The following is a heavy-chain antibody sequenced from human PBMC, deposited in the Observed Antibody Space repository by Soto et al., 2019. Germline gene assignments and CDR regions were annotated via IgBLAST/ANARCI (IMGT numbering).Heavy chain of an antibody. D-gene: IGHD6-19*01. CDR2: SYSSGST. CDR1: DVSISSYY. J-gene: IGHJ4*02. Sequence: SETLSLTCIVSDVSISSYYWTWIRQPAGKGLEWIGRSYSSGSTDYNPSLKSRVTMSADTSKNRFSLKLNSVTAADTAVYYCAIGSGWQDMDYWGRGTLVTVSS. V-gene: IGHV4-4*07. CDR3: AIGSGWQDMDY.